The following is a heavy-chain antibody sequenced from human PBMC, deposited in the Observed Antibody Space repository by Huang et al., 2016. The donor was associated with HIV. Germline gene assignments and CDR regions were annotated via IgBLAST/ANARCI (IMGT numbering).Heavy chain of an antibody. Sequence: QLQLQESGPGLVKPSETLSLTCTVSGGSIRSDNYYWVWIRPPPGKGLEGIGGSYCSGSTYYTPSLKSRVTITVDTSKNQCSLKMGSVTAAETAVYYCARLPGSITMIRGVITDPYWGQGTLVTVSS. D-gene: IGHD3-10*01. CDR2: SYCSGST. J-gene: IGHJ4*02. CDR1: GGSIRSDNYY. CDR3: ARLPGSITMIRGVITDPY. V-gene: IGHV4-39*01.